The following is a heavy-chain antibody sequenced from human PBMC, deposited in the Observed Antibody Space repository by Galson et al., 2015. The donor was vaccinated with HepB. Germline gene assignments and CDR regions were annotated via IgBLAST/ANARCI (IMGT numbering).Heavy chain of an antibody. CDR3: ARDGEAGGFSWVDY. Sequence: SVKVSCKASGGTFSNYAISWVRQAPGQGLEWMGGIIPIFGTANYAQKFQGRVTITADESTSTAYMELSSLRSEDTAVYYCARDGEAGGFSWVDYWGQGTLVTISS. J-gene: IGHJ4*02. CDR2: IIPIFGTA. D-gene: IGHD3-10*01. V-gene: IGHV1-69*13. CDR1: GGTFSNYA.